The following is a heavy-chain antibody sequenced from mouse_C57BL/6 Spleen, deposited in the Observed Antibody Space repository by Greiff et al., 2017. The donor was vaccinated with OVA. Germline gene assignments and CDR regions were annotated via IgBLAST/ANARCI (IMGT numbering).Heavy chain of an antibody. CDR1: GYAFSSYW. J-gene: IGHJ2*01. CDR2: IYPGDGDT. Sequence: QVQLQQSGAELVKPGASVKISCKASGYAFSSYWMNWVKQRPGQGLEWIGQIYPGDGDTNYNGKFKGKATLTAAKSSSTAYMQLNSLTSEDAAVYFCGITGSFDYWGQGTTLTVSS. V-gene: IGHV1-80*01. CDR3: GITGSFDY. D-gene: IGHD4-1*01.